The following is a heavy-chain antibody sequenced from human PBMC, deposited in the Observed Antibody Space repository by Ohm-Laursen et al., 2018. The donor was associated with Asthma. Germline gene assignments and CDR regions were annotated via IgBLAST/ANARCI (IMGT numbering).Heavy chain of an antibody. Sequence: PGTLSLTCAVSGGSISSSNWWSWVRQPPGKGLEWIGEIYHSGSTNYNPSLKSRVTISVDTSKNQFSLKLSSVTAADTAVYYCARSPSGTSFYFDYWGQGTLVTVSS. J-gene: IGHJ4*02. D-gene: IGHD2-2*01. CDR2: IYHSGST. CDR1: GGSISSSNW. V-gene: IGHV4-4*03. CDR3: ARSPSGTSFYFDY.